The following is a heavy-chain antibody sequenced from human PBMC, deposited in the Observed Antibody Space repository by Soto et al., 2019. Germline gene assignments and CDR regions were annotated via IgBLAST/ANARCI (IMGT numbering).Heavy chain of an antibody. D-gene: IGHD3-16*02. CDR1: GFTLGRYG. V-gene: IGHV3-23*01. J-gene: IGHJ4*02. Sequence: GGSLRLSCAASGFTLGRYGMSWVRQAPGKGLEWVSAVSPNGQGIYYADSVRGRFTISRDFSKNTVFLHMDSLRAEDTAVYYCAKDPGYDYVWGSYRYWFDYWGQGTLVTVSS. CDR2: VSPNGQGI. CDR3: AKDPGYDYVWGSYRYWFDY.